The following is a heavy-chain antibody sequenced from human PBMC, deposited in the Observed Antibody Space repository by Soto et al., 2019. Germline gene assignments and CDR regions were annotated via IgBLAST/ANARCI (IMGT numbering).Heavy chain of an antibody. J-gene: IGHJ4*02. V-gene: IGHV3-66*01. CDR1: GFTVSSRY. CDR2: IYNDGRV. CDR3: AVDSYMAY. Sequence: EVQLVESGGGLVQPGGSLGLSCAASGFTVSSRYMSWVRQAPGKGLERVSVIYNDGRVYYADSVKGRFTISRDDSKNTLLLQMSSLRVEDTAVYYCAVDSYMAYWGQGTLVTVSS.